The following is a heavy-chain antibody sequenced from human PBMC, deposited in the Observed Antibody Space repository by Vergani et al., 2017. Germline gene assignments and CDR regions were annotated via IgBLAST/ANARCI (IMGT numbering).Heavy chain of an antibody. CDR3: ARNPYCGGDCYSDAFDI. Sequence: QVQLQESGPGLVKPSETLSLTCTVSGGSISSYYWSWIRQPPGKRLVWIGYIYYSGSTNYNPTLKSRVTISVDTSKNQFSLKLSSVTAADTAVYYCARNPYCGGDCYSDAFDIWGQGTMVTVSS. CDR1: GGSISSYY. D-gene: IGHD2-21*02. CDR2: IYYSGST. V-gene: IGHV4-59*01. J-gene: IGHJ3*02.